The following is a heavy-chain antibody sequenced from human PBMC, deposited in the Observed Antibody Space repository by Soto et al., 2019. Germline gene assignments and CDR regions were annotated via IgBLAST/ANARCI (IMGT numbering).Heavy chain of an antibody. Sequence: QVQLVQSGAEVKKPGASVKVSCKASGYTFTSYCISWVRQAPGQGLEWMGWISAYNGNTNYAQKLQGRVTMTTDTSTSTAYMELRSLRSDDTAVYYCARDSSGWYGPSCYGMDVWGQGTTVTVSS. D-gene: IGHD6-19*01. V-gene: IGHV1-18*01. J-gene: IGHJ6*02. CDR2: ISAYNGNT. CDR1: GYTFTSYC. CDR3: ARDSSGWYGPSCYGMDV.